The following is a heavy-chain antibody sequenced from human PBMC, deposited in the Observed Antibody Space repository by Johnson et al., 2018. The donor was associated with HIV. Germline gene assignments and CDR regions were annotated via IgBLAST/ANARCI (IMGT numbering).Heavy chain of an antibody. CDR1: GFTVSNNY. V-gene: IGHV3-53*01. CDR2: IYSGGTT. D-gene: IGHD5-12*01. J-gene: IGHJ3*02. Sequence: EVQLVESGGGLIQPGGSLRLSCAASGFTVSNNYMSWVRQAPGKGLEWVSFIYSGGTTYYADSVKGRFTISRDDSKNTLYLQMNSLKTEDTAVYYCTTDGLRTIDAFDIWGQGTMVTVSS. CDR3: TTDGLRTIDAFDI.